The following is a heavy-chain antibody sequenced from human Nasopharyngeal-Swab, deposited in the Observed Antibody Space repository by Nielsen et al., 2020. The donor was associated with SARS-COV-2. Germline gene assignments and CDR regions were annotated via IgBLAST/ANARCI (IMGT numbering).Heavy chain of an antibody. CDR1: GFTFSSFW. CDR3: ARGSGPHGSWDY. V-gene: IGHV3-74*01. Sequence: GGSLRLSCAASGFTFSSFWMHWVRQVPGKGLVWISRISGDGSSTSYADSVKGRLTISRDNAKNTLYPQINTLTGEDTAVYHCARGSGPHGSWDYWGQGTLVTVSS. D-gene: IGHD6-19*01. CDR2: ISGDGSST. J-gene: IGHJ4*02.